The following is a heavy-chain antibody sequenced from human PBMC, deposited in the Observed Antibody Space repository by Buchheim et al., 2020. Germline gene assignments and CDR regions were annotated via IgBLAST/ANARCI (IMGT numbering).Heavy chain of an antibody. CDR1: GFTFSSYW. CDR2: INSDGSST. V-gene: IGHV3-74*01. Sequence: EVQLVESGGGLVQPGGSLRLSCAASGFTFSSYWMHSVRQAPGKGLVWVSRINSDGSSTSYADSVQGRFTIPRDNAKNTLYLQMNSLRAEDTAVYYCASESQYYYGMDVWGQGTT. CDR3: ASESQYYYGMDV. J-gene: IGHJ6*02.